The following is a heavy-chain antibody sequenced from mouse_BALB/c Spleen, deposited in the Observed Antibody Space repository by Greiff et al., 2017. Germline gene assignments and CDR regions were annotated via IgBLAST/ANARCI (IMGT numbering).Heavy chain of an antibody. CDR1: GYSITSDYA. V-gene: IGHV3-2*02. Sequence: EVMLVESGPGLVKPSQSLSLTCTVTGYSITSDYAWNWIRQFPGNKLEWMGYISYSGSTSYNPSLKSRISITRDTSKNQFFLQLNSVTTEDTATYYCARGGYHTRPWFAYWGQGTLVTVSA. D-gene: IGHD2-12*01. J-gene: IGHJ3*01. CDR3: ARGGYHTRPWFAY. CDR2: ISYSGST.